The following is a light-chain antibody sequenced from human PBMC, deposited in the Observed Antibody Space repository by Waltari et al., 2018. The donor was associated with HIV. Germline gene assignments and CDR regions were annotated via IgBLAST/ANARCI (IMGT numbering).Light chain of an antibody. CDR2: KTS. CDR1: QDVGYW. V-gene: IGKV1-5*03. Sequence: DIQMTQSPSTLSASVGDRVTITCRASQDVGYWLAWYQQKSGKAPKLLMYKTSILEYGFPSRFSGRASGTGFTLTIDGLQPEDFATYYCQQYNSDFYTFGQGTKLEIK. J-gene: IGKJ2*01. CDR3: QQYNSDFYT.